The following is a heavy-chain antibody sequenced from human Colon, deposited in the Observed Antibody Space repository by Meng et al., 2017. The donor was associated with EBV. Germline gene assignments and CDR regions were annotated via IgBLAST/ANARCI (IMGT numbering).Heavy chain of an antibody. CDR2: IHHSGSA. Sequence: QVHLQGSGPGLGGPSQTLSLTCTVSGGSMSSGNYYWSWIRQPPGKGLEWIGYIHHSGSAYYNPSLKSRVSISVDTSKNQFSLNLNSMTAADTAVYYCASFDHIPRRNYFDYWGQGTLVTVSS. V-gene: IGHV4-30-4*01. D-gene: IGHD2-21*01. CDR3: ASFDHIPRRNYFDY. J-gene: IGHJ4*02. CDR1: GGSMSSGNYY.